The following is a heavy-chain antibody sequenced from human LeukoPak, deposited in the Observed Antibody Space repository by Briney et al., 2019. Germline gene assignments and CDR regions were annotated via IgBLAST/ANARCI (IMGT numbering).Heavy chain of an antibody. CDR1: GFTVSSNY. CDR3: ARDRWDIAARPWWFDP. Sequence: PGGSLRLSCAASGFTVSSNYMSWVRQAPGKGLEWVSVIYSGGSTYYADSVKGRFTISRDNSKNTLYLQMNSLRAEDTAVYYCARDRWDIAARPWWFDPWGQGTLVTVSS. D-gene: IGHD6-6*01. CDR2: IYSGGST. J-gene: IGHJ5*02. V-gene: IGHV3-53*01.